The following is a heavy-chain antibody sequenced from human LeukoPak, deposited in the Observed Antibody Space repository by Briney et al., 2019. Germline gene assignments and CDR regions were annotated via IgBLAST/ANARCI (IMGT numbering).Heavy chain of an antibody. V-gene: IGHV4-4*02. CDR3: ARVGSDGSGFYPHIFDY. CDR2: IYHTGST. Sequence: PSETLSLTCAVSGASISSGDWWSWVRQPPGKGLEWIGEIYHTGSTSYNPSLKSRVTISVDTSKNHFSLRLSSVTAADTAVYHCARVGSDGSGFYPHIFDYWGQGTLVTVSS. J-gene: IGHJ4*02. D-gene: IGHD3-22*01. CDR1: GASISSGDW.